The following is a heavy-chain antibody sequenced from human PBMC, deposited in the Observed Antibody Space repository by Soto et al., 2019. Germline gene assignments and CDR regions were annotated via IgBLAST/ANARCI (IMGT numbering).Heavy chain of an antibody. Sequence: ASVKVSCKASGYSFSFYGINWVRQAPGQGLEWMGCINPSDGKTNYAQKFEDRVTMTKDTSTNTAYMELRSLKSEDTAVYYCAIIEGIAAALEKHYYYYGMDVWGQGTTVTVS. CDR1: GYSFSFYG. V-gene: IGHV1-18*01. CDR2: INPSDGKT. D-gene: IGHD6-13*01. J-gene: IGHJ6*02. CDR3: AIIEGIAAALEKHYYYYGMDV.